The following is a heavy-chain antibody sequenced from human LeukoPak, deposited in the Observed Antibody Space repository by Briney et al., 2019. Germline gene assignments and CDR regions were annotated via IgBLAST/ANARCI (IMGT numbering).Heavy chain of an antibody. D-gene: IGHD3-3*01. Sequence: SETLSLICTVSGGSISSYYWSWIRQPPGKGLEWIGYIYYSGSTNYNPSLKSRVTISVDTSKNQFSLKLSSVTAADTAVYYCAMTNYDFWSGYGTHLYGMDVWGQGTTVTVSS. CDR3: AMTNYDFWSGYGTHLYGMDV. CDR1: GGSISSYY. V-gene: IGHV4-59*01. CDR2: IYYSGST. J-gene: IGHJ6*02.